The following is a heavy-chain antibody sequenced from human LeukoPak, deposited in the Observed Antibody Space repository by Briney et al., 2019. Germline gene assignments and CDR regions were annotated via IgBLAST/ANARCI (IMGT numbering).Heavy chain of an antibody. Sequence: PGRSLRLSCAVSGCTFSNYGIHWVRQAPGKGLEWVAFIWYDGSNKYCADSVKGRFTISRDNSKNTLYLQMNSLRAEDTAVYYCAREQARVLDYWGPGTLVNVSS. CDR3: AREQARVLDY. V-gene: IGHV3-33*01. CDR1: GCTFSNYG. CDR2: IWYDGSNK. D-gene: IGHD4/OR15-4a*01. J-gene: IGHJ4*02.